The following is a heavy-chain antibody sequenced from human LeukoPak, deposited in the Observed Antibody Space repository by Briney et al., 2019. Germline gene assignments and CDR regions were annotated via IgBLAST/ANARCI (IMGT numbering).Heavy chain of an antibody. D-gene: IGHD6-19*01. Sequence: GGSLRLSCAASGFTFSRYWMHWVRQAPGKGLEWVSSISSSSSYIYYADSVKGRFTISRDNAKNSLYLQMNSLRAEDTAVYYCARPYSSGLDAFDIWGQGTMVTVSS. CDR1: GFTFSRYW. J-gene: IGHJ3*02. CDR2: ISSSSSYI. CDR3: ARPYSSGLDAFDI. V-gene: IGHV3-21*01.